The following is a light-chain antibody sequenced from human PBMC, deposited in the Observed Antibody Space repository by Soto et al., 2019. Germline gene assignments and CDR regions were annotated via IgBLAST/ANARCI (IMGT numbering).Light chain of an antibody. Sequence: ILITQSQATLFLSPGEKATPSCRASKGFSSNLAWYQQKPGKAPRLLIYGNSTRATGIPARFSGSGFGTEFTLTISSLQSEDFAVYYCQQYNNWPTFGPGTKVDIK. CDR2: GNS. CDR1: KGFSSN. J-gene: IGKJ3*01. CDR3: QQYNNWPT. V-gene: IGKV3-15*01.